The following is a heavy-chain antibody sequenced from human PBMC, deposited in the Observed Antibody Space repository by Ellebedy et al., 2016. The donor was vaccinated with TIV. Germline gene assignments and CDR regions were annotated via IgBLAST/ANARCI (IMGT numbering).Heavy chain of an antibody. V-gene: IGHV3-11*06. Sequence: GGSLRLSCAASGFTFSNYYMSWIRQAPGKGLEWVSYISTTSGFTNYADSVKGRFTISRDNAKNSLYLQMNSLRAEDTAVYYCARAYYDSTGYPTAWGQGTLVTVSS. CDR3: ARAYYDSTGYPTA. CDR2: ISTTSGFT. CDR1: GFTFSNYY. J-gene: IGHJ5*02. D-gene: IGHD3-22*01.